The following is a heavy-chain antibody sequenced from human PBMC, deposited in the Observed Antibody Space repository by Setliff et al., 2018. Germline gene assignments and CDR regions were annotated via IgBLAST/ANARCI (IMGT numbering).Heavy chain of an antibody. Sequence: GESLKISCKGSGYAFSAYWIAWMRQMPGKGLEWMGIIYPGDSITRYSPSFQGQVTISADKSISTAYLQWSSLKASDTAMYYCARHRGYSYGLDYWGQGTLVTVSS. V-gene: IGHV5-51*01. CDR2: IYPGDSIT. D-gene: IGHD5-18*01. J-gene: IGHJ4*02. CDR1: GYAFSAYW. CDR3: ARHRGYSYGLDY.